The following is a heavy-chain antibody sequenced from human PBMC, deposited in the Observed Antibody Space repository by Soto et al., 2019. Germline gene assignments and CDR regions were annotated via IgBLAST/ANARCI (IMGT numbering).Heavy chain of an antibody. Sequence: QVQLVESGGGVVQPGRSLRLSCAASGFTFTSYGMHWVRQAPGKGLEWVTVISYDGSNKYYADSVKGRFTISRDNSKNTLYLQMNSLRAEDTAVYYCAKLAFGSSWYHSHGFDYWCHGTLVTVSS. CDR1: GFTFTSYG. D-gene: IGHD6-13*01. CDR2: ISYDGSNK. V-gene: IGHV3-30*18. CDR3: AKLAFGSSWYHSHGFDY. J-gene: IGHJ4*01.